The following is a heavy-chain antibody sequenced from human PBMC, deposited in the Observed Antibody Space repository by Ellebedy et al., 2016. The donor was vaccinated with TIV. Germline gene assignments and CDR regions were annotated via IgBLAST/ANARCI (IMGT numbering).Heavy chain of an antibody. D-gene: IGHD6-6*01. J-gene: IGHJ6*02. V-gene: IGHV3-30*18. CDR3: AKPPKSSSGGYHHGMDV. CDR1: GFAFNSYG. CDR2: ISYDGINK. Sequence: GGSLRLSXAASGFAFNSYGMHWVRQAPGKGLEWVAVISYDGINKYYADSVKGRFSISRDDFKNTLYLQMNSLRAEDTAVYYCAKPPKSSSGGYHHGMDVWGQGTTVIVSS.